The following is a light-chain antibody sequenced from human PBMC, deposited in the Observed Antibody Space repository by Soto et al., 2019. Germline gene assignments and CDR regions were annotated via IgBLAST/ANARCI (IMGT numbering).Light chain of an antibody. V-gene: IGKV3-11*01. J-gene: IGKJ4*01. CDR1: QSVSSY. CDR2: DAS. Sequence: EIVLTQSPATLSLSPGERATLSCRASQSVSSYLAWYQQKPGQAPRLLIYDASNRATGIPARFSGSGSRTXXXXTISSLEPEDFAIYYYQQRSNWPPFTFGGGTKVEIK. CDR3: QQRSNWPPFT.